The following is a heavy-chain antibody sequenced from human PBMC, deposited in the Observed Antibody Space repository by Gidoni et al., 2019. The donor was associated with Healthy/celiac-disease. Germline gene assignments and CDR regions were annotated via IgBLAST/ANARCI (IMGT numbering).Heavy chain of an antibody. CDR2: IYYSGST. J-gene: IGHJ6*02. CDR3: ARTDVTAYYYGMDV. D-gene: IGHD2-21*02. CDR1: GGSISSSSYY. V-gene: IGHV4-39*01. Sequence: QLQLQESGPGLVKPSETLSLTCTVSGGSISSSSYYWGWLRQPPGKGLEWIGSIYYSGSTYYNPSLKSRVTISVDTSKNQFSLKLSSVTAADTAVYYCARTDVTAYYYGMDVWGQGTTVTVSS.